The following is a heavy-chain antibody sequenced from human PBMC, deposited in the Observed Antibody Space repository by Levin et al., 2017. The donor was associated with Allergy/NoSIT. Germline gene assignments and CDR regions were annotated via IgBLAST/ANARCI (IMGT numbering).Heavy chain of an antibody. J-gene: IGHJ4*02. Sequence: GGSLRLSCAASGFTVSSNYMSWVRQAPGKGLEWVSVIYSGGSTYYADSVKGRFTISRDNSKNTLYLQMNSLRAEDTAVYYCARDRVGRSGADYWGQGTLVTVSS. CDR1: GFTVSSNY. D-gene: IGHD3-3*01. V-gene: IGHV3-66*01. CDR3: ARDRVGRSGADY. CDR2: IYSGGST.